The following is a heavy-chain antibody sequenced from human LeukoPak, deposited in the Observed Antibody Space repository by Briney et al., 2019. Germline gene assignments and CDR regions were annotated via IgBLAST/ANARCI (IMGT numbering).Heavy chain of an antibody. V-gene: IGHV4-59*01. CDR3: ASEGGRN. D-gene: IGHD3-16*01. CDR2: IYYSGST. CDR1: GGSISSFY. Sequence: SETLSLTCTVSGGSISSFYWSWIRQPPGKGLEWIGYIYYSGSTNYNPSLKSRVTISVDTSKNQFSLKPSSVTAADTAVYYCASEGGRNWGQGTLVTVSS. J-gene: IGHJ4*02.